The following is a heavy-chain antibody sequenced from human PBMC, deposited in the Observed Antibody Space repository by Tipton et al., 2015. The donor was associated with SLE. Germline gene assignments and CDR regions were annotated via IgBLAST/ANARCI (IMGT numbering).Heavy chain of an antibody. Sequence: TLSLTCTVSGDSINSDGYFWTWIRQPPGKGLEWIGYIYYSGSTYYNPSLQSRLTMSVDTSRNQFSLKLTSVTAADTAVYFCARGSLVLPTVAGDVDAFDIWGQG. D-gene: IGHD4-23*01. CDR1: GDSINSDGYF. V-gene: IGHV4-31*03. CDR2: IYYSGST. CDR3: ARGSLVLPTVAGDVDAFDI. J-gene: IGHJ3*02.